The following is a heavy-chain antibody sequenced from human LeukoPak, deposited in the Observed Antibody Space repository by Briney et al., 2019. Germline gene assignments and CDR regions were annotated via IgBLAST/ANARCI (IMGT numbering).Heavy chain of an antibody. CDR3: ARLSSSSWYATLDY. CDR1: GFTFSSYS. J-gene: IGHJ4*02. Sequence: GGSLRLSCAASGFTFSSYSMNWVRQAPGKGLEWASYSSSSSSTIYYADSVKGRFTISRDNAKNSLYLQMNSLRAEDTAVYYCARLSSSSWYATLDYWGQGTLVTVSS. CDR2: SSSSSSTI. V-gene: IGHV3-48*04. D-gene: IGHD6-13*01.